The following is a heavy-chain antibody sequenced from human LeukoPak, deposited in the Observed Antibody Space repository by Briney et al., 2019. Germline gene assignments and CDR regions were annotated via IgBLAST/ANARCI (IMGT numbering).Heavy chain of an antibody. Sequence: PSETLSLTCAVSGGSISSSNWWSWVRQPPGKGLEWIGEIYHSGSTNYNPSLKSRVTTSVDKSKNQFSLKLSSVTAADTAVYYCAGYLEGWFDPWGQGTLVTVSS. CDR1: GGSISSSNW. D-gene: IGHD3-22*01. V-gene: IGHV4-4*02. CDR2: IYHSGST. J-gene: IGHJ5*02. CDR3: AGYLEGWFDP.